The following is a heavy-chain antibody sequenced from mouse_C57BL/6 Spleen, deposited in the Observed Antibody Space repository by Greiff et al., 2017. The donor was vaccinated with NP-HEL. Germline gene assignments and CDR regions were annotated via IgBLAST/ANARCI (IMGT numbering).Heavy chain of an antibody. CDR1: GFTFSSYA. V-gene: IGHV5-9-1*02. D-gene: IGHD1-1*01. CDR3: TRVITTVVFDY. CDR2: ISSGGDYI. Sequence: EVQRVESGEGLVKPGGSLKLSCAASGFTFSSYAMSWVRQTPEKRLEWVAYISSGGDYIYYADTVKGRFTISRDNARNTLYLQMSSLKSEDTAMYYCTRVITTVVFDYWGQGTTLTVSS. J-gene: IGHJ2*01.